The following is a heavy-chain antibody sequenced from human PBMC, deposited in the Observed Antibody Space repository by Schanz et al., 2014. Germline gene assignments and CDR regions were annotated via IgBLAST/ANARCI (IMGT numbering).Heavy chain of an antibody. V-gene: IGHV3-23*04. Sequence: EVQLVESGGGLVQPGGSLKLSCAASGLIFSNYVMSGVRQAPGKGLEWVTTIGTSGGTNYAESVKGRFTISRDNSKNTLYLQMNSLRAEDTAVYFCAKIERNEDWGQGTLVTVSS. CDR1: GLIFSNYV. CDR3: AKIERNED. CDR2: IGTSGGT. J-gene: IGHJ4*02. D-gene: IGHD1-1*01.